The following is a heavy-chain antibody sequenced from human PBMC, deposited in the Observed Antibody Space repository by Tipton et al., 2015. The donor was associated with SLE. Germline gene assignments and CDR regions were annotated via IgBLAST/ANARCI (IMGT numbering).Heavy chain of an antibody. CDR1: GYSFTTYW. Sequence: QLVQSGAEVKKPGESLKISCKGSGYSFTTYWIGWVRQMPGKGVELMGIIYPGDSDIRYGPSFQGQVTISADKSINTAYLQWSSLKASDTAMYYCARQRSYCTSTSCHYWYFDLWGRGILVTVSS. CDR3: ARQRSYCTSTSCHYWYFDL. CDR2: IYPGDSDI. D-gene: IGHD2-2*01. J-gene: IGHJ2*01. V-gene: IGHV5-51*01.